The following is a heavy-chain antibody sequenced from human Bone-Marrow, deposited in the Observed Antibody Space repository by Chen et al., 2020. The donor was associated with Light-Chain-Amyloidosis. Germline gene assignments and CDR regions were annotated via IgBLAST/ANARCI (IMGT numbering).Heavy chain of an antibody. J-gene: IGHJ4*02. CDR3: ARTLRYGHQVYFDY. Sequence: QVQLVESGGGVVQPGTSLRLSCVGSGFPFSSHAMHWVRQAPGRGLEWVAFISFDGREDSVQGRFTVSRDNSKGTLYLQMDSLRPDDTAVYYCARTLRYGHQVYFDYWGQGTLVTVSS. V-gene: IGHV3-30*04. CDR2: ISFDG. CDR1: GFPFSSHA. D-gene: IGHD3-9*01.